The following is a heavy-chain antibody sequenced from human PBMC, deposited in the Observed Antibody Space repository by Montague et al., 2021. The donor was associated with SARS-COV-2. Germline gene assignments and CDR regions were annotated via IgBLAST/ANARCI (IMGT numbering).Heavy chain of an antibody. Sequence: SETLSLTCGVYGGSFGDDHWSWIRQPPGKGLEWIGDIKQSGSTNYNPSLKSRVTISVDTSGNQFSLKLTSVTAADTAVYFRARGHLSVSMIVVVFTSASYYFDYWGQGALVTVSS. V-gene: IGHV4-34*01. CDR3: ARGHLSVSMIVVVFTSASYYFDY. D-gene: IGHD3-22*01. CDR1: GGSFGDDH. CDR2: IKQSGST. J-gene: IGHJ4*02.